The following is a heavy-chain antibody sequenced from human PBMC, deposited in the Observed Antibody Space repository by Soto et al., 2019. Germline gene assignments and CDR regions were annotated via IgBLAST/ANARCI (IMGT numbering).Heavy chain of an antibody. CDR1: GFTFNRYW. V-gene: IGHV3-7*04. D-gene: IGHD4-4*01. CDR3: ARGGYDYSNPFDY. CDR2: INQDGSEK. Sequence: EVQLVESGGGLVQHGGSLRLSCAASGFTFNRYWMKWVRQAPGRGLEWMGNINQDGSEKHYVDSVKGRFTISRDNAKDSVYLQMNSLKAEDTAMYYCARGGYDYSNPFDYWGQGTLVTVSS. J-gene: IGHJ4*02.